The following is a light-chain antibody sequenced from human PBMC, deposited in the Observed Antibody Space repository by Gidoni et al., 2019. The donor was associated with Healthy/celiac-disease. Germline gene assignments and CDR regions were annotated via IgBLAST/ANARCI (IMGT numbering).Light chain of an antibody. J-gene: IGKJ5*01. CDR3: QQYYSTSPT. CDR1: SSVLYSTHSKNY. CDR2: WAS. V-gene: IGKV4-1*01. Sequence: DIVMTQSPDSLAVSLGAMATINCNSISSVLYSTHSKNYVAWYQQKPGQPPRLLIYWASTRESGVPDRVSGSGSGTDFTLTISSLEAEDVAVYYCQQYYSTSPTFGQGTRLEIK.